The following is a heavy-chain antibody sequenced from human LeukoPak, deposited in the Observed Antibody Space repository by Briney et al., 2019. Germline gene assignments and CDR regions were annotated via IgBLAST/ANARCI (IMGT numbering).Heavy chain of an antibody. CDR1: GFTFENYA. D-gene: IGHD3-10*01. Sequence: PGGSLRLSCAASGFTFENYAMHWVRQAPGKGLEWVSGISWNSGSIGYADSVKGRFTISRDNAKNSLYLQMNSLRAEDTALYYCAKDIAYGSGSYYPSIDYWGQGTLVTVSS. J-gene: IGHJ4*02. CDR3: AKDIAYGSGSYYPSIDY. V-gene: IGHV3-9*01. CDR2: ISWNSGSI.